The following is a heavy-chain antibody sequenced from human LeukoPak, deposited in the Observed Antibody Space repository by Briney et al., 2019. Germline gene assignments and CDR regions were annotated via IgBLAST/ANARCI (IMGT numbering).Heavy chain of an antibody. J-gene: IGHJ4*02. CDR3: AKHYMGSSYNHGLDC. CDR2: IYHSGST. D-gene: IGHD3-10*01. Sequence: SETLSLTCTVSGYSISSGYYWGWIRQPPGKGLEWIGSIYHSGSTYYNPSLKSRVTISVDTSKNQFSLKLSSVTAADTALYYCAKHYMGSSYNHGLDCWGQGTLVTVSS. CDR1: GYSISSGYY. V-gene: IGHV4-38-2*02.